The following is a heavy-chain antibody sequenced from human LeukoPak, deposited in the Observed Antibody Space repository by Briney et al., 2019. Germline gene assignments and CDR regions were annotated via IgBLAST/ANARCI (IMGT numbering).Heavy chain of an antibody. J-gene: IGHJ6*02. V-gene: IGHV3-7*01. CDR3: ARDRIVVVPGDARYYYYGMDV. D-gene: IGHD2-2*01. CDR2: IKQDGSEK. CDR1: GFTFSSYS. Sequence: PGGSLRLSCAASGFTFSSYSMTWVRQAPGKGLEWVANIKQDGSEKYYVDSVKGRFTISRDNAKNSLYLQMNSLRAEDTAVYYCARDRIVVVPGDARYYYYGMDVWGQGTTVTVSS.